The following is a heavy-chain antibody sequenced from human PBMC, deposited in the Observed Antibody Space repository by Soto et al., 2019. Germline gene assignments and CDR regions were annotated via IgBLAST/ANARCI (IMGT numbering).Heavy chain of an antibody. D-gene: IGHD6-19*01. J-gene: IGHJ5*02. CDR1: GFTFSSYA. V-gene: IGHV3-30-3*01. Sequence: QVQLVESGGGVVQPGRSLRLSCAASGFTFSSYAMHWVRQAPGKGLEWVAVISYDGSNKYYADSVKGRFTISRDNSKNTLYLQMNSLRAEDTAVYYCARDRGSSGWYEGGWFDPWGQGTLVTVSS. CDR2: ISYDGSNK. CDR3: ARDRGSSGWYEGGWFDP.